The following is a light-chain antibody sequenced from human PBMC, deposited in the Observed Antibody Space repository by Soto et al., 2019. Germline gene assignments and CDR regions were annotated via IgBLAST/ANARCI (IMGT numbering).Light chain of an antibody. V-gene: IGKV1-39*01. CDR2: VAS. J-gene: IGKJ4*02. Sequence: DIQMTQSPSSLSASVGDSVTITCRASQSINIYLNWYQQKPGRDPKLLINVASTLQGGVPSRFSGSGYGTEFTLAMSSMQPEDSATFYCHQSFSTPQTFCGGTRVEVK. CDR1: QSINIY. CDR3: HQSFSTPQT.